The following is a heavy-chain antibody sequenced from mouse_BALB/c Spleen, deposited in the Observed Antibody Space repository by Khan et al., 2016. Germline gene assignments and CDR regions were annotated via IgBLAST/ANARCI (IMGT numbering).Heavy chain of an antibody. V-gene: IGHV5-6-3*01. CDR2: INSDGSST. J-gene: IGHJ4*01. CDR3: ARVRHTMDY. D-gene: IGHD2-14*01. Sequence: EVELVESGGGFVQPGGSLELSCAASGFTFTTYAMSWVRQTPDKRLELVATINSDGSSTYYADTVKGRFTIYRDNAKNTLYRQRSRRKSGDTAMCYCARVRHTMDYWGRGTSVTVSS. CDR1: GFTFTTYA.